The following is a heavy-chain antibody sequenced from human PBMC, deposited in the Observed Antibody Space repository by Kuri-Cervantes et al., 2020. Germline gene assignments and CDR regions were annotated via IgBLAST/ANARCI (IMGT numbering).Heavy chain of an antibody. J-gene: IGHJ6*02. D-gene: IGHD3-16*01. CDR3: ARGQYDYVWGNSPVGWDYYGMDV. Sequence: ASVKVSCKASGYTFTSYDINWVRQAPGQGLEWMGWINPNSGGTNYAQKFQGRVTMTRDTSISTAYMELSRLRSDDTAVYYCARGQYDYVWGNSPVGWDYYGMDVWGQGTTVTVSS. CDR1: GYTFTSYD. V-gene: IGHV1-2*02. CDR2: INPNSGGT.